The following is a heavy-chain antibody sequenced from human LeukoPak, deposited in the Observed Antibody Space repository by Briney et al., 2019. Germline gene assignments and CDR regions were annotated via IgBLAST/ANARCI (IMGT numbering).Heavy chain of an antibody. CDR2: IYSSGST. CDR1: GASVSGSPYY. CDR3: AKSGGYGLIDY. V-gene: IGHV4-39*01. D-gene: IGHD1-26*01. Sequence: SQTLSLTCTVSGASVSGSPYYWGWIRQPPGKGLEWIGSIYSSGSTYYNASLQSRVTISIETSKNQISLRLNSVTAADTAIYYCAKSGGYGLIDYWGQGTLVTVSS. J-gene: IGHJ4*02.